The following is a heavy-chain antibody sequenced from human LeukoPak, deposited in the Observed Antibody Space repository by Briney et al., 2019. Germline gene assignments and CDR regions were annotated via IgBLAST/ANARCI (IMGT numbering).Heavy chain of an antibody. CDR2: IYSGGST. CDR3: ALDYGDYPGAFDI. D-gene: IGHD4-17*01. Sequence: GGSLRLSCAASGFTVSSNYMSWVRQAPGKGLEWVSVIYSGGSTYYADSVKGRFTISRDNSKNTLYLQMNSLRAEDTAVYYCALDYGDYPGAFDIWGRGTMVTVSS. V-gene: IGHV3-53*01. J-gene: IGHJ3*02. CDR1: GFTVSSNY.